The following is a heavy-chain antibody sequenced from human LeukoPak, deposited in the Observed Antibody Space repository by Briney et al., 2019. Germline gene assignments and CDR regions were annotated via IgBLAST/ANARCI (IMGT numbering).Heavy chain of an antibody. CDR2: IWYDGYDK. V-gene: IGHV3-33*06. J-gene: IGHJ4*02. Sequence: PGGSLRLSCAASGFTFSTYGMHWVRQAPGKGLEWVAVIWYDGYDKYYADSVKGRFTISRDNSKNTLYLHMNSLRAEDTALYYCAKDLWKYSSSSFDCWGQGTLVTVSS. CDR3: AKDLWKYSSSSFDC. CDR1: GFTFSTYG. D-gene: IGHD6-6*01.